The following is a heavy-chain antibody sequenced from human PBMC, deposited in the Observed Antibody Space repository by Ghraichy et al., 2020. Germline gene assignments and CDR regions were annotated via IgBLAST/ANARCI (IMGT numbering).Heavy chain of an antibody. CDR1: GGSISGFF. Sequence: SQTLALTCTVPGGSISGFFWNWIRQTPGKGLEWIAYIYSSGSTNYNPSLRSRDTISLDTSKHQFSLKLSSVTAADTAVYYCARGRSYDLSSFGYWGQGTLVTVSS. V-gene: IGHV4-59*01. CDR3: ARGRSYDLSSFGY. J-gene: IGHJ4*02. CDR2: IYSSGST. D-gene: IGHD3-22*01.